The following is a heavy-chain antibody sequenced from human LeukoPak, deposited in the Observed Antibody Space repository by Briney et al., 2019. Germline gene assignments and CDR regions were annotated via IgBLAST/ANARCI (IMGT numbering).Heavy chain of an antibody. CDR2: ISSTSSYV. Sequence: PRGSLRLSCAASGFTFTTYSMNWVRQAPGKGPEWVSSISSTSSYVYYADSVRGRFTISRDNAKNSLYLQMDSLRAEDTAVYYCARPDYDFWSGSPGGNYMDVWGKGTTVTVSS. CDR1: GFTFTTYS. D-gene: IGHD3-3*01. CDR3: ARPDYDFWSGSPGGNYMDV. V-gene: IGHV3-21*01. J-gene: IGHJ6*03.